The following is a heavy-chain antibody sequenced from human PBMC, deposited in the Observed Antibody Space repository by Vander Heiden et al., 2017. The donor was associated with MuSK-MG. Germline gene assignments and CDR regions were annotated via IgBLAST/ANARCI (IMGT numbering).Heavy chain of an antibody. D-gene: IGHD2-2*01. V-gene: IGHV3-23*01. Sequence: EVQLLESGGGLVQPGGSLRLSCAASGFTFSSYAMTWVRQAAGKGLELVSAISGSGGSTYYADSVKGRFTISRDNSKNTLYLQMNSLRAEDTAVYYCAKVVPAAMHYYYYMDVWGKGTTVTVSS. J-gene: IGHJ6*03. CDR3: AKVVPAAMHYYYYMDV. CDR2: ISGSGGST. CDR1: GFTFSSYA.